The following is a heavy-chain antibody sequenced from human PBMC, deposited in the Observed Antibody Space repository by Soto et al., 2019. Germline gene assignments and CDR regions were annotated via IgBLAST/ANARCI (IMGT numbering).Heavy chain of an antibody. D-gene: IGHD2-2*01. CDR1: GFTFSSYG. J-gene: IGHJ6*02. CDR2: ISYDGSNK. CDR3: AKDGFEVVPAAEVSDYYYGMDV. V-gene: IGHV3-30*18. Sequence: PGESLKISCAASGFTFSSYGMHWVRQAPGKGLEWVAVISYDGSNKYYADSVKGRFTISRDNSKNTLYLQMNSLRAEDTAVYYCAKDGFEVVPAAEVSDYYYGMDVWGQGTTVTVSS.